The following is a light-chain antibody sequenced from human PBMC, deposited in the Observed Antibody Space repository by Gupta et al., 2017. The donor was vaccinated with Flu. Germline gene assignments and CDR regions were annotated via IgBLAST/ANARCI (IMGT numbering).Light chain of an antibody. Sequence: AIQMTPSPSSLSASVGDRVTSTCRASQGSRSDLAWHQQKPGKAPKLLIYAASSLQSGVPSRFSGSGSGTEFTLTISSLQPEDVATYYCLQDYTYPWTFGQGTKVEIK. CDR2: AAS. CDR1: QGSRSD. CDR3: LQDYTYPWT. V-gene: IGKV1-6*01. J-gene: IGKJ1*01.